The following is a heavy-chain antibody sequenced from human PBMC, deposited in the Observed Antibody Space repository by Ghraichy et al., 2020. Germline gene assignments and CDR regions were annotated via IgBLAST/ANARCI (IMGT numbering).Heavy chain of an antibody. V-gene: IGHV3-30*18. D-gene: IGHD6-6*01. CDR1: GFTFSSYG. Sequence: GGSLRLSCAASGFTFSSYGMHWVRQAPGKGLEWVAVISYDGSNKYYADSVKGRFTISRDNSKNTLYLQMNSLRAEDTAVYYCAKEGEYSSSSADYYFDYWGQGTLVTVSS. CDR3: AKEGEYSSSSADYYFDY. J-gene: IGHJ4*02. CDR2: ISYDGSNK.